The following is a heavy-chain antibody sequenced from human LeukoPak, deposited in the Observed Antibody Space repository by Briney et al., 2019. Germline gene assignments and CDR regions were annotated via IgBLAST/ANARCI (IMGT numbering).Heavy chain of an antibody. J-gene: IGHJ4*02. CDR2: IYYTGDT. D-gene: IGHD2-15*01. CDR1: GGSISTNSYY. V-gene: IGHV4-39*07. Sequence: SETLSLTCAVSGGSISTNSYYWGWIRQPPGKGLEWIGTIYYTGDTYYNPSLKSRVTISVDTSNDQFSLELTSVTAADTAVYYCARESSVTATYWGQGTLVIVSS. CDR3: ARESSVTATY.